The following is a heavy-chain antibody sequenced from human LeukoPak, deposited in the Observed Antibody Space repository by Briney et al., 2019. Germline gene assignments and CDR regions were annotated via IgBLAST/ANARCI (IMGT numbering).Heavy chain of an antibody. CDR1: GFTFSNYA. D-gene: IGHD1-26*01. J-gene: IGHJ4*02. V-gene: IGHV3-23*01. CDR3: AKCRGGAHYYNFDY. Sequence: GGSLRLSCAASGFTFSNYAMTWVRQAPGKGLEWVSEISGSGGSTYYADSVKGRFTISRDNSKNTLYLHMDSLRAEDTAVYYCAKCRGGAHYYNFDYWGQGTLVTVSS. CDR2: ISGSGGST.